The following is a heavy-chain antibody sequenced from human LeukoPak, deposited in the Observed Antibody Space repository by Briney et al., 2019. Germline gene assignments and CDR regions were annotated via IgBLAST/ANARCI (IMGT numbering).Heavy chain of an antibody. CDR2: ISPSGGTT. CDR1: GYTFTSYY. Sequence: ASVKVSCKASGYTFTSYYMHRVRQAPGQGLEWMGIISPSGGTTTYARKFQGRVTMTRDTSTSTVYMELSSLRSEDTAVYYCARVSGMVAAEYYFDYWGQGTLVTVSS. CDR3: ARVSGMVAAEYYFDY. J-gene: IGHJ4*02. V-gene: IGHV1-46*01. D-gene: IGHD2-15*01.